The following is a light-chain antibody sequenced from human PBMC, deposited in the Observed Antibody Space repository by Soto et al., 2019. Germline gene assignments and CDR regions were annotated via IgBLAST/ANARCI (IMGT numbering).Light chain of an antibody. Sequence: QSVLTQPPSASGTPGQRVTISCSGSSSNIGNNYVYWYQMVPGTAPKLLIYRNNQRPSGVPDRFSGSRSGTSASLAISGLRSEHDADSYCAAWDDSLSGRGVFGGGTKVTVL. CDR1: SSNIGNNY. CDR3: AAWDDSLSGRGV. CDR2: RNN. V-gene: IGLV1-47*01. J-gene: IGLJ2*01.